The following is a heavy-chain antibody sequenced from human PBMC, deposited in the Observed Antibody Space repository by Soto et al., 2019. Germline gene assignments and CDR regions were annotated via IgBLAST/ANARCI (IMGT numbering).Heavy chain of an antibody. V-gene: IGHV3-74*01. D-gene: IGHD6-19*01. J-gene: IGHJ4*02. CDR3: ARDRGWSLFDY. Sequence: EVQLVESGGGLVQPGGSLRLSCAASGFTFSSYWMYWVRQAPGKGLVWVSRTNSDGSDTSYADSVKGRFTISRDNAKYSLYLQMNSLRAEDTAVYYCARDRGWSLFDYWGQGTLVTVSS. CDR1: GFTFSSYW. CDR2: TNSDGSDT.